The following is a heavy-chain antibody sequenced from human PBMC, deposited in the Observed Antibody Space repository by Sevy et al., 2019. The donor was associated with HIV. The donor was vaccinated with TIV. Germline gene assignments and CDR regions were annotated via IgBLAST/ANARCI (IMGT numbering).Heavy chain of an antibody. CDR2: INHSGST. J-gene: IGHJ4*02. Sequence: SETLSLTCAVYGGSFSGYYWSWIRQPPGKGLEWIGEINHSGSTNYNPSLKSRVTISVDTSKNQFSLKLSSVTAADTAVYYCARAQPSAVLRFLEWLFRGFDYWGQRTLVTVSS. CDR3: ARAQPSAVLRFLEWLFRGFDY. V-gene: IGHV4-34*01. CDR1: GGSFSGYY. D-gene: IGHD3-3*01.